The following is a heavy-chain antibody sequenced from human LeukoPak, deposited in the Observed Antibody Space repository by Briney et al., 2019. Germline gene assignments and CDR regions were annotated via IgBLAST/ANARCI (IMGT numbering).Heavy chain of an antibody. V-gene: IGHV3-48*03. CDR3: ASSGYYYGFDY. Sequence: GGSLRLSYAASGFTFSSYEMNWVRQAPGKGLEWVSYISSSGSTIYYADSVKGRFTISRDNAKNSLYLQMNSLRAEDTAVYYCASSGYYYGFDYWGQGTLVTVSS. D-gene: IGHD3-22*01. CDR1: GFTFSSYE. CDR2: ISSSGSTI. J-gene: IGHJ4*02.